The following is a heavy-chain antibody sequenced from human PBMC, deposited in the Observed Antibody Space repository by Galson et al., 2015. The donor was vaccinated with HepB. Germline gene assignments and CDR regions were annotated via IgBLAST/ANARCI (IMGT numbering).Heavy chain of an antibody. V-gene: IGHV3-7*01. Sequence: SLRLSCAGSELSIRGYWMSWVRQAPGKGLEWVANINQDGSETYYVDSVEGRFTISRDSAKNSLYLQMNSLRVEDTAVYYCATDRASYSSSSLNYFDPWGQGTLVTVYS. J-gene: IGHJ5*02. CDR1: ELSIRGYW. CDR3: ATDRASYSSSSLNYFDP. D-gene: IGHD6-6*01. CDR2: INQDGSET.